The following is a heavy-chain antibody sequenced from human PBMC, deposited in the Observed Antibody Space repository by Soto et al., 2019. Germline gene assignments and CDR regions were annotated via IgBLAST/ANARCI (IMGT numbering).Heavy chain of an antibody. CDR2: IIPIFGTA. D-gene: IGHD3-22*01. Sequence: SVRVSCKASGGTFSSYAISWVRQAPGQGLEWMGGIIPIFGTANYAQKFQGRVTITADESTSTAYMELSSLRSEDTAVYYCARDRTKTYYYDSSGHYGMDVWGKRTKVTV. J-gene: IGHJ6*04. V-gene: IGHV1-69*13. CDR3: ARDRTKTYYYDSSGHYGMDV. CDR1: GGTFSSYA.